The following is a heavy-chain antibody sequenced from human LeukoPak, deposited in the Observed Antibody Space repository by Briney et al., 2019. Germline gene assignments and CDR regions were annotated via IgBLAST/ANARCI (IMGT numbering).Heavy chain of an antibody. V-gene: IGHV4-59*08. D-gene: IGHD6-19*01. CDR2: IYYSGST. Sequence: SETLSLTCIVSGGSISSYYWSWVRQPPGKGLEWIGYIYYSGSTNYNPSLKSRVTISVDTSKNQFSLKLSSVTAADTAVYYCASGIAVAGFDYWGQGTLVTVSS. J-gene: IGHJ4*02. CDR3: ASGIAVAGFDY. CDR1: GGSISSYY.